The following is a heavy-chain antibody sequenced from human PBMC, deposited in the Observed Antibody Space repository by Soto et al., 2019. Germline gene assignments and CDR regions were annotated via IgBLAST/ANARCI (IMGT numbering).Heavy chain of an antibody. J-gene: IGHJ6*02. D-gene: IGHD3-16*02. CDR2: ISYDGSNK. Sequence: GGSLRLSCAASGFTFSSYGMHWVRQAPGKGLEWVAVISYDGSNKYYADSVKGRFTISRDNSKNTLYLQMNSLRAEDTAVYYCAKEMYYDYVWGSYRSPSRGANYGMDVWGQGTTVTVSS. CDR3: AKEMYYDYVWGSYRSPSRGANYGMDV. CDR1: GFTFSSYG. V-gene: IGHV3-30*18.